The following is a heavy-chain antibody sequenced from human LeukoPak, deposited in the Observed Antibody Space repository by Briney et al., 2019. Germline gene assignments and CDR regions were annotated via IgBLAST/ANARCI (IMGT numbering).Heavy chain of an antibody. CDR1: GFTVSSNS. Sequence: GGSLRLSCTVSGFTVSSNSMGWVRQAPGKGLEWVSFIYSDNTHYSDSVKGRFTISRDNSKNTLYLQMNSLRAEDTAVYYCAKDAMNSPVWGKGTTVTVSS. J-gene: IGHJ6*04. D-gene: IGHD2-2*01. V-gene: IGHV3-53*01. CDR3: AKDAMNSPV. CDR2: IYSDNT.